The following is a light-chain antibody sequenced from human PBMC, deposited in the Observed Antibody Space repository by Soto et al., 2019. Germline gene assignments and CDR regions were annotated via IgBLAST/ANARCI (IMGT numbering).Light chain of an antibody. CDR3: QQYNNWPPWT. CDR1: QIVRNN. CDR2: GTS. Sequence: EVVMTQSPATLSVSPGERATLSCRASQIVRNNLAWYQQKPGQAPRLLIYGTSTRAAGIPARFSGSVSGTEFTLTISSLQSEDFAVYYCQQYNNWPPWTFGQGTKVEIK. J-gene: IGKJ1*01. V-gene: IGKV3-15*01.